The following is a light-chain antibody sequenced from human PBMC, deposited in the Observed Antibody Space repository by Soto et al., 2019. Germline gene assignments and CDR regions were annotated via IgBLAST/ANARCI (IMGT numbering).Light chain of an antibody. J-gene: IGLJ1*01. V-gene: IGLV2-11*01. CDR3: CSYAGRYTYV. Sequence: QSVLTQPRSVSGSPGQSVTISCTGTSXDVGGYDFVSWYQQHPGKAPKLMISDVSKRPSGVPDRFSGSKSGNTASLTISGLQAEDEADYYCCSYAGRYTYVFGTGTKVTVL. CDR2: DVS. CDR1: SXDVGGYDF.